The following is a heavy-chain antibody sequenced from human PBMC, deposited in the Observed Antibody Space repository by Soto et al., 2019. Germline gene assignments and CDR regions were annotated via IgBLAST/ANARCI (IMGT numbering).Heavy chain of an antibody. J-gene: IGHJ6*02. D-gene: IGHD3-10*01. CDR1: GGSISSYY. CDR2: VHHSWGS. Sequence: TLSLTCTVSGGSISSYYWSWFRQSPGKRMEWIGYVHHSWGSSYNPSLQSRVAISLDTSKSQFSLMVTSVTATDTAVYYCARQGFGPLHGLVDVWGQGTTVTVSS. V-gene: IGHV4-59*08. CDR3: ARQGFGPLHGLVDV.